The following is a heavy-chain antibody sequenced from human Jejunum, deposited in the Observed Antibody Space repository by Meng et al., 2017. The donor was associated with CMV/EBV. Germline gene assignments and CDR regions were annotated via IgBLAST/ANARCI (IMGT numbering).Heavy chain of an antibody. CDR1: FTFSNYG. J-gene: IGHJ6*02. V-gene: IGHV3-33*06. CDR2: IWYDGNNK. D-gene: IGHD1-1*01. CDR3: AKGGGGTGHYYGLDV. Sequence: FTFSNYGMDCVRQAPGKGLEWVAVIWYDGNNKYYADSVKGRFTISRDNSKNTLYLEMSGLRAEDTAVYYCAKGGGGTGHYYGLDVWGQGTTVTVSS.